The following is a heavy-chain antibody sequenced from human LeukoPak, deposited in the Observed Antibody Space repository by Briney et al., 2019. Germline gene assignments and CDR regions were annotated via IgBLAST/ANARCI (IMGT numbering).Heavy chain of an antibody. CDR1: GYTFTGHY. Sequence: AASVKVSCKASGYTFTGHYIHWVRPAPGQGLEWMGWINPNNGGTSYAQKFQGRVSLTRDTSISTAYMEVSRLRAGDTALYYCARDRVPFYSSTFKDYYLQYGLDVWGQGTTVTVSS. J-gene: IGHJ6*02. CDR3: ARDRVPFYSSTFKDYYLQYGLDV. D-gene: IGHD6-19*01. CDR2: INPNNGGT. V-gene: IGHV1-2*02.